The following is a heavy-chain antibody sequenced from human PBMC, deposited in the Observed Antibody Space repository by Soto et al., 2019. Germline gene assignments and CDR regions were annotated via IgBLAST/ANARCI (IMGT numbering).Heavy chain of an antibody. Sequence: QVQLVESGGGVVQPGRSLRLSCAASGFTFSSYAMHWVRQAPGKGLEWVAVISYDGSNKYYADSVKGRFTISRDNSKNTLYLQMNSLRAEDTAVYYCARGPDTAIVHPLEYYFDYWGQGTLVTVSS. D-gene: IGHD5-18*01. CDR2: ISYDGSNK. J-gene: IGHJ4*02. CDR1: GFTFSSYA. CDR3: ARGPDTAIVHPLEYYFDY. V-gene: IGHV3-30-3*01.